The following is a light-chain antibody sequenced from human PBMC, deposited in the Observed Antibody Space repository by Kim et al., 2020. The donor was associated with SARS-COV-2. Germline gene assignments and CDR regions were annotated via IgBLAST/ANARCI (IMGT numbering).Light chain of an antibody. Sequence: SSELTQDPAVSVALGQTVRITCQGDSLRSYYASWYQQKPGQAPVLVIYGKNNRPSGIPDRFSGSSSGNTASLTITGAQAEDEADYYCNSRDSLNWVFGGGTQLTVL. CDR2: GKN. CDR1: SLRSYY. CDR3: NSRDSLNWV. V-gene: IGLV3-19*01. J-gene: IGLJ3*02.